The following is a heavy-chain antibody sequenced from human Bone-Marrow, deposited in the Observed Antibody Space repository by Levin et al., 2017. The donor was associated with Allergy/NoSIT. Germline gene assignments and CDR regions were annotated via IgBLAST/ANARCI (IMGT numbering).Heavy chain of an antibody. V-gene: IGHV1-2*02. J-gene: IGHJ3*02. Sequence: ASVKVSCKASGYTFADYFIHWVRQAPGQGLEWMGWINPNSGGTDYTQKFQGRVTMTRDTSISTDYMELTSLTSDDTSVYYCARDPVNGVPDAFDMWGQGTMVTVSS. CDR2: INPNSGGT. CDR3: ARDPVNGVPDAFDM. CDR1: GYTFADYF. D-gene: IGHD2-8*01.